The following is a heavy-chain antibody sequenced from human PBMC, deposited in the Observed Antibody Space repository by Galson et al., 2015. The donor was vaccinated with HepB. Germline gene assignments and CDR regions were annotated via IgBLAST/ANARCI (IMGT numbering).Heavy chain of an antibody. V-gene: IGHV1-2*02. Sequence: SVKVSCKASGYTFTGYYMNWVRQAPGQGLEWMGWINPNSGGANYAPNFQGRVTMTRDPSISTAYVELSRLRSDDTAIYYCARTITVIEVVSPYDALDIWGQGTLVTVSS. CDR1: GYTFTGYY. J-gene: IGHJ3*02. D-gene: IGHD3-22*01. CDR3: ARTITVIEVVSPYDALDI. CDR2: INPNSGGA.